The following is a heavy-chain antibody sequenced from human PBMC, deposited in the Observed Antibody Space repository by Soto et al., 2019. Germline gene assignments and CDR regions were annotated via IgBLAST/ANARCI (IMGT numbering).Heavy chain of an antibody. V-gene: IGHV4-39*01. CDR3: ARHYCSFGSTSSTPVCSLP. D-gene: IGHD2-15*01. J-gene: IGHJ5*02. Sequence: SETLSHTCTVSGGSISRSSYYWGWIRHPPGKGLEWIGSIYYSRSTYNNPSLKIRVTISADTSKNQFSLKLSSVTAADTPVYYCARHYCSFGSTSSTPVCSLPWLHATLVTV. CDR2: IYYSRST. CDR1: GGSISRSSYY.